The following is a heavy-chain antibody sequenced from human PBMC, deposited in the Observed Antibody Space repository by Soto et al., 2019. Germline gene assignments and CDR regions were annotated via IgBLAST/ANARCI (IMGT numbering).Heavy chain of an antibody. Sequence: QMQLLQSGAEVKKTGSSVKISCKTSGWIFTFQYLHWVRQAPGQGLEWLGWITPYNGNIKYAERFQDRISITRDNSLTPLYLELRNLKSEDTGLYYFARSATSGDQHFIDSWGQVTLVTVSS. V-gene: IGHV1-45*02. CDR1: GWIFTFQY. CDR3: ARSATSGDQHFIDS. D-gene: IGHD1-26*01. J-gene: IGHJ4*02. CDR2: ITPYNGNI.